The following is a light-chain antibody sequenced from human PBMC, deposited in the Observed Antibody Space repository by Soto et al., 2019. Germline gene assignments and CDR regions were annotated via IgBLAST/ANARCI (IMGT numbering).Light chain of an antibody. V-gene: IGLV3-1*01. J-gene: IGLJ1*01. CDR3: QAWDDSTRV. Sequence: SYGLTQPPSVSVSPGQTASITCSGDKVGKKYVCWYQQKAGQSPVLVIYQDVKRPSGIPERFSGSNSGNTATLTISETQGVDEADYYCQAWDDSTRVFGTGTKLTVL. CDR2: QDV. CDR1: KVGKKY.